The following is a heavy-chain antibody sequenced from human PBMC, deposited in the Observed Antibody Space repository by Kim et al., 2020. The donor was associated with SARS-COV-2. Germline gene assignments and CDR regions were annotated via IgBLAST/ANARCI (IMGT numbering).Heavy chain of an antibody. Sequence: THYNPSLKSRVTISVDTSKNQFSLKLGSVTAADTAVYYCARDSGYDCYDYWGQGTLVTVSA. CDR2: T. D-gene: IGHD5-12*01. V-gene: IGHV4-61*02. CDR3: ARDSGYDCYDY. J-gene: IGHJ4*02.